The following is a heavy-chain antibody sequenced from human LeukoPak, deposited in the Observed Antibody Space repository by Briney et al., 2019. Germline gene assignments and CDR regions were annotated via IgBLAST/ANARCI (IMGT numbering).Heavy chain of an antibody. CDR3: ARDSAAQFDH. Sequence: GGSLRLSCAASGFTFSSYWMHWVRQAPGEGLVWVSRINTDGSSTIYEDSVKGRFTMYRDNAKNTLYLKMNSLRAEDTAVYYCARDSAAQFDHWGQGTLVTVSS. J-gene: IGHJ4*02. V-gene: IGHV3-74*01. CDR1: GFTFSSYW. D-gene: IGHD2-15*01. CDR2: INTDGSST.